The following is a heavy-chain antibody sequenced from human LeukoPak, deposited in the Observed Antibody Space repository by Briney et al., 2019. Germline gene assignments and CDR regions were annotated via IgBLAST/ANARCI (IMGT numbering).Heavy chain of an antibody. J-gene: IGHJ3*02. V-gene: IGHV3-53*01. CDR3: ARIRDGFAFDI. CDR2: IYSGGST. Sequence: GGSLRLSCAASGFTVSSNYMSWVRQAPGKGLEWVSVIYSGGSTYYADSVKGRFTISRDNSKNTLYLQMNSLRAEDTAVYYCARIRDGFAFDIWGQGTMVTVSS. CDR1: GFTVSSNY. D-gene: IGHD5-24*01.